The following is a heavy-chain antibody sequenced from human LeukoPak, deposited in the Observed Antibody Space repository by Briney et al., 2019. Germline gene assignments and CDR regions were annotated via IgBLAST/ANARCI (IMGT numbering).Heavy chain of an antibody. V-gene: IGHV5-10-1*01. Sequence: GESLKISCKGSGYSFTSYWISWVRQMPGKGLEWMGRIDPSDSYTNYSPSFQGHVTISADKSISTAYLQWSSLKASDTAMYYCATPPRYCGGGSCPPPPYYGGREPLVPFPS. D-gene: IGHD2-15*01. CDR3: ATPPRYCGGGSCPPPPYY. CDR2: IDPSDSYT. CDR1: GYSFTSYW. J-gene: IGHJ4*02.